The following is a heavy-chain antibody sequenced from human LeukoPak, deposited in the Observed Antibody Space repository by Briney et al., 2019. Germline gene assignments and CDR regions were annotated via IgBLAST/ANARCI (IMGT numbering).Heavy chain of an antibody. CDR3: ARGLKHHYESSRYYLYHFDC. V-gene: IGHV4-34*01. D-gene: IGHD3-22*01. CDR1: GGSLSDYY. J-gene: IGHJ4*02. CDR2: INHGGST. Sequence: SETLSLTCAVQGGSLSDYYWSWIRQPPGKGLEWIGEINHGGSTNYNPSLKSRVSTSVDTSKNQFSLKLSSVTAADTAVYYCARGLKHHYESSRYYLYHFDCWGQGSLVTVSS.